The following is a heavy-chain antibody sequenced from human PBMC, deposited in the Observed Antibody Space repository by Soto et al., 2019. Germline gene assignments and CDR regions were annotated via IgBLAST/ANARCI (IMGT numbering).Heavy chain of an antibody. CDR2: IYYSGST. Sequence: SETLSLTCTVSGGSISSSSYYWGWIRQPPGKGLEWIGSIYYSGSTYYNPSLKSRVTISVDTSKNQFSLKLSSVTAADTAVYYCARHHGVVVAAWFDYWGQGTLVTVSS. CDR3: ARHHGVVVAAWFDY. V-gene: IGHV4-39*01. CDR1: GGSISSSSYY. D-gene: IGHD2-15*01. J-gene: IGHJ4*02.